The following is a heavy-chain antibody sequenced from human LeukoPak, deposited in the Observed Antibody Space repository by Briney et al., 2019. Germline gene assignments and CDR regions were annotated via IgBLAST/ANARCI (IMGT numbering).Heavy chain of an antibody. CDR1: GFTFNTYT. CDR2: ISSGTSYI. Sequence: PGGSLRLSCAASGFTFNTYTMNWARQAPGKGLEWVSSISSGTSYIYYADSVKGRFTISRDNAKNSLYLQMNSLRAEDTAVYYCTKNAGRREGWFDPWGQGTLVTVSS. V-gene: IGHV3-21*01. J-gene: IGHJ5*02. D-gene: IGHD1-26*01. CDR3: TKNAGRREGWFDP.